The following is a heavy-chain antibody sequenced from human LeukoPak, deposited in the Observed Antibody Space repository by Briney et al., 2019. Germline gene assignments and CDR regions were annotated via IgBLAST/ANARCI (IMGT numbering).Heavy chain of an antibody. V-gene: IGHV5-51*01. Sequence: GESLKISCKGSGYSFTSYWIGWVRQMPGKGLEWTGIIYPGDSDTRYSPSFQGQVTLSADKSINTAYLQWYSLKASDTAIYYCARPNSNNWWGAFDIWGQGTMVTVSS. CDR1: GYSFTSYW. D-gene: IGHD6-13*01. J-gene: IGHJ3*02. CDR3: ARPNSNNWWGAFDI. CDR2: IYPGDSDT.